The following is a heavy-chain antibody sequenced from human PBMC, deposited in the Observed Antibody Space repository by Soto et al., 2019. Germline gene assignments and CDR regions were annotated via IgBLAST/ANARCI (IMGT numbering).Heavy chain of an antibody. CDR2: IYCAGDL. J-gene: IGHJ4*02. CDR1: GFSLNGKGGG. Sequence: SGPTMVNPTQTLTLTCNFSGFSLNGKGGGVGWIRQPPGNSLEWLALIYCAGDLRYSPALKSRLNITQDPSKDQVVLTMSNMDPTDSGTYYCAHGYVQLLSAFHCCEKWGQGTGVIVSP. D-gene: IGHD5-12*01. V-gene: IGHV2-5*02. CDR3: AHGYVQLLSAFHCCEK.